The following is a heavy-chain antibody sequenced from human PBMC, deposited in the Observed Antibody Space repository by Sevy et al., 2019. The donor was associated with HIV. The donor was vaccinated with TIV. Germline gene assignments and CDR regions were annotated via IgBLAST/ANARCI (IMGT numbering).Heavy chain of an antibody. CDR1: EFTFSSYS. CDR2: ISSSSSTI. CDR3: ASLFYDFWSGYYTGYYYYGMDV. D-gene: IGHD3-3*01. Sequence: GGSLRLSCAASEFTFSSYSMNWVRQAPGKGLEWVSYISSSSSTIYYADSVKGRFTISRDNAKNSLYLQMNSLRVEDTAVYYCASLFYDFWSGYYTGYYYYGMDVWGQGTTVTVSS. J-gene: IGHJ6*02. V-gene: IGHV3-48*01.